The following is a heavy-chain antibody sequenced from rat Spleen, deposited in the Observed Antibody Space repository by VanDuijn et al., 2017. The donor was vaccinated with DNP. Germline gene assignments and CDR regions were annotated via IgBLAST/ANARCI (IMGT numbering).Heavy chain of an antibody. J-gene: IGHJ4*01. Sequence: EVQLVESGGDLVQPGRSLKLSCVASGFTFSYYWMAWIRQVPGKGLEWIASITGGGGTTSYPDSVKGRFTISRDNAKNTLSLQMNSLRSEDTATYYCARDPLDYAMDAWGQGTSVTVSS. CDR3: ARDPLDYAMDA. CDR2: ITGGGGTT. CDR1: GFTFSYYW. V-gene: IGHV5-31*01.